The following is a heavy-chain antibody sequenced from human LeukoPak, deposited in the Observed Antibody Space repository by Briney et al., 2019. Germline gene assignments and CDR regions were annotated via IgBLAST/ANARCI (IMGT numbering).Heavy chain of an antibody. J-gene: IGHJ4*02. CDR2: INHSGST. D-gene: IGHD2-21*01. CDR3: ARGGRIFTTRGRVDY. Sequence: SETLSLTCAVYGGSFSGYYWSWIRQPPGKGLEWIGEINHSGSTNYNPSLKSRVTISVDTSKNQFSLKLSSVTAADTAVYYCARGGRIFTTRGRVDYWGQGTLVTVS. V-gene: IGHV4-34*01. CDR1: GGSFSGYY.